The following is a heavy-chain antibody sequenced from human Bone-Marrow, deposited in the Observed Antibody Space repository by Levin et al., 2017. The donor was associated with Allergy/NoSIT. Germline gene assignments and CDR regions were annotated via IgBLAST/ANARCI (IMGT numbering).Heavy chain of an antibody. V-gene: IGHV4-61*01. D-gene: IGHD1-26*01. CDR3: ASGPITGRYYFRVDQ. J-gene: IGHJ4*02. CDR2: VYYTGTS. Sequence: SETLSLTCSVSGDSVSSAYYYWNWIRQPPGKSLEWIGYVYYTGTSSYNPSLKSRVTISVDTSKNQFSLQLSSVTAADTAVYYCASGPITGRYYFRVDQWGQGTPVSVSS. CDR1: GDSVSSAYYY.